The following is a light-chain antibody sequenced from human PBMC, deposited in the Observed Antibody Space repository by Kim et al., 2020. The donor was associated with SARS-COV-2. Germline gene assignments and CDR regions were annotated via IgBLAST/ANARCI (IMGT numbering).Light chain of an antibody. J-gene: IGKJ4*01. Sequence: DIQMTQSPSSLAASVGDRVTIACRASQTISTFLNWYQQKPGKAPKLLIYAASSLQSGVPSRFSGSGSGTDFTFTISSLQPEDFAIYYCQQSHTTPLLTFGGGTKLEI. CDR2: AAS. CDR1: QTISTF. CDR3: QQSHTTPLLT. V-gene: IGKV1-39*01.